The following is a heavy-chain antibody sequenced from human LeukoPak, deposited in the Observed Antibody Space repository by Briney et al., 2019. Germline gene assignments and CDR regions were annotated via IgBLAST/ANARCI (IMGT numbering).Heavy chain of an antibody. CDR1: GFTFSSYA. J-gene: IGHJ3*02. V-gene: IGHV3-30*04. Sequence: GGSLRLSCAASGFTFSSYAMHWVRQAPGKGLEWVAVISYDGSNKYYADSVKGRFTISRDNSKNTLYLQMNSLRAEDTAVYYCAREPYSGSYLGAFDIWGQGTMVTVSS. CDR2: ISYDGSNK. CDR3: AREPYSGSYLGAFDI. D-gene: IGHD1-26*01.